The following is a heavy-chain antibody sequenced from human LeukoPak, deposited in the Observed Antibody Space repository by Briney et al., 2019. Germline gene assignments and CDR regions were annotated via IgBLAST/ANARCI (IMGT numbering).Heavy chain of an antibody. CDR3: AREVHDSSGYYNLDY. J-gene: IGHJ4*02. CDR2: IYYSGST. D-gene: IGHD3-22*01. V-gene: IGHV4-30-4*01. Sequence: NPSETLSHTCTVSGGSISSGDYYWSWIRQPPGKGLEWIGYIYYSGSTYYNPSLKSRVTISVDTSKNQFSLKLSSVTAADTAVYYCAREVHDSSGYYNLDYWGQGTLVTVSS. CDR1: GGSISSGDYY.